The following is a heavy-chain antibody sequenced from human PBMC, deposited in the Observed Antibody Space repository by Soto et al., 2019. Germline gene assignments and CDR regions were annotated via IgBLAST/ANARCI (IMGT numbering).Heavy chain of an antibody. V-gene: IGHV1-2*04. CDR3: ARDRGGIAAAGIGY. CDR1: GYTFTGYY. CDR2: INPNSGGT. J-gene: IGHJ4*02. D-gene: IGHD6-13*01. Sequence: QVPLVQSGAEVKKPGASVKVSCKASGYTFTGYYMHWVRQAPGQGLEWMGWINPNSGGTNYAQKFQGWVTMTRDTSISAAYMELSRLRSDDTAVYYCARDRGGIAAAGIGYWGQGTLVTVSS.